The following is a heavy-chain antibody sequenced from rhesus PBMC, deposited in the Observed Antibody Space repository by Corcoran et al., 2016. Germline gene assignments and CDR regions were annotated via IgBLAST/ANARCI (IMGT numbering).Heavy chain of an antibody. V-gene: IGHV1-198*02. CDR1: GFTFGSYA. J-gene: IGHJ4*01. CDR3: ALECTGSGCYAAFDY. D-gene: IGHD2-21*01. CDR2: IIPLFGIT. Sequence: QVQLVQSGAEVKKPGASVKVSCKASGFTFGSYAISWVRQAPGQGLEWMGVIIPLFGITNYAEKFQGRVTITADTSTSTAYMELSSLRSEDTAVYYCALECTGSGCYAAFDYWGQGVLVTVSS.